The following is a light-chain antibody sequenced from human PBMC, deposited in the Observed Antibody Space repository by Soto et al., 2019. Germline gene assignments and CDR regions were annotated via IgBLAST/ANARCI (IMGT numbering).Light chain of an antibody. CDR2: MAS. V-gene: IGKV1-5*03. Sequence: DIQMTHSPSTLSASVGDRVTITCRASQSISSWLAWYQQKPGKAPNLLIYMASTLESGVPSRFSGSGSGTEFNLTITSLQPDDFATYYCQQYNVYSPTFGQGTKVEI. J-gene: IGKJ1*01. CDR1: QSISSW. CDR3: QQYNVYSPT.